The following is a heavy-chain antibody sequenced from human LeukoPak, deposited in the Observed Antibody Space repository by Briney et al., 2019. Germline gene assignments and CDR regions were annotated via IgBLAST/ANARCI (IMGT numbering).Heavy chain of an antibody. CDR3: AKIPQVATVTVPNFDH. D-gene: IGHD2-21*01. V-gene: IGHV3-9*01. CDR1: GFTFDDYA. J-gene: IGHJ4*02. CDR2: ISWNSGRR. Sequence: GRSLRLSCVGSGFTFDDYAMHWVRQAPGKGLEWVSGISWNSGRRGYADSVKGRFTISRDNAKTSLYLQMNSLRAEDTALYYCAKIPQVATVTVPNFDHWGQGTLVTVSS.